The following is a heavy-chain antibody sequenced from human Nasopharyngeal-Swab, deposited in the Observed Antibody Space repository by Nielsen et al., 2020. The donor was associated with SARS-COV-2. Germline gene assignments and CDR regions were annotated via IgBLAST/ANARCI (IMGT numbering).Heavy chain of an antibody. V-gene: IGHV4-34*01. D-gene: IGHD3-10*01. Sequence: CAVFGGSFSGSYWSWIRQPPGRGLEWIGEINHSGSTMYIPSLKSRVTISVDTSKNQFSLNLTSVTAADTAMYYCARGPALVIRKTLSSGFDIWGQGTMVTVSS. J-gene: IGHJ3*02. CDR2: INHSGST. CDR1: GGSFSGSY. CDR3: ARGPALVIRKTLSSGFDI.